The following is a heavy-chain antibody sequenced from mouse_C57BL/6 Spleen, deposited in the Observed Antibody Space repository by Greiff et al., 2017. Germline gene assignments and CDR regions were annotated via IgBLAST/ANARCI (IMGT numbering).Heavy chain of an antibody. V-gene: IGHV1-18*01. D-gene: IGHD2-4*01. CDR2: INPNNGGT. CDR1: GYTFTDYN. J-gene: IGHJ2*01. CDR3: ARGGYEYDDGFDD. Sequence: VQLKESGPELVKPGASVKIPCKASGYTFTDYNMDWVKQSPGKSLEWIGDINPNNGGTIYNQKFKGKATLTVDKSSSTAYMELRSLTSEAAAVYYCARGGYEYDDGFDDWGQGTTLTVSS.